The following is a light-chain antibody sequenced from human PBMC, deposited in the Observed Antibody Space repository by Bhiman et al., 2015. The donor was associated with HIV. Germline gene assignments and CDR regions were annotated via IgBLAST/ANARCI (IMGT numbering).Light chain of an antibody. J-gene: IGLJ1*01. Sequence: QSVLTQPPSTSGTPGQRVTISCSGSRYNIGSNTVNWYQQFPGAAPKVLIYSNNQRPSGVPDRFSGSKSGTSATLGITGLQTGDEADYYCERSDLTSLASTYVSFGTGTNGHRP. CDR1: RYNIGSNT. V-gene: IGLV1-44*01. CDR3: ERSDLTSLASTYVS. CDR2: SNN.